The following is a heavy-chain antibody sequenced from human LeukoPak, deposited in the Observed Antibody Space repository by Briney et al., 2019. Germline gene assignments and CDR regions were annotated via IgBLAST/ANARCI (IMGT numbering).Heavy chain of an antibody. Sequence: SETLSLTCTVSGGSISSYYWGWIRQPPGKGLEWIGSIYYSGSTYYNPSLKSRVTISVDTSKNQFSLKLSSVTAADTAVYYCANLGTTVTTAFDYWGQGTLVTVSS. J-gene: IGHJ4*02. CDR3: ANLGTTVTTAFDY. CDR1: GGSISSYY. V-gene: IGHV4-39*01. CDR2: IYYSGST. D-gene: IGHD4-11*01.